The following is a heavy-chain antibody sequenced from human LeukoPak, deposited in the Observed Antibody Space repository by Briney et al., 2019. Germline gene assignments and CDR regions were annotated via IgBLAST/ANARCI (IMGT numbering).Heavy chain of an antibody. V-gene: IGHV4-39*07. CDR3: AREGEMATTLFDY. D-gene: IGHD5-24*01. Sequence: SETLSLTCTVSGGSISSSSYYWGWIRQPPGKGLEWIGSIYYSGSTYYNPSLKSRVTISVDTSKNQFSLKLSSVTAADTAVYYCAREGEMATTLFDYWGQGTLVTVSS. J-gene: IGHJ4*02. CDR1: GGSISSSSYY. CDR2: IYYSGST.